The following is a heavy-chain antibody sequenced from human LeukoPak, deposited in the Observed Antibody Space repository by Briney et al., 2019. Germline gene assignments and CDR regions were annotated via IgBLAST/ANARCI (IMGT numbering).Heavy chain of an antibody. CDR1: GGSISSYH. J-gene: IGHJ4*02. CDR2: VYTSGST. D-gene: IGHD6-13*01. Sequence: PSETLSLTCTVSGGSISSYHWSWIRQPAGKGLEWIGRVYTSGSTNYNPSLKSRVTMSVDTSKEQLSLKLSSVTAADTAVYYCAYHPKLVYFDYWGQGTLVTVSS. CDR3: AYHPKLVYFDY. V-gene: IGHV4-4*07.